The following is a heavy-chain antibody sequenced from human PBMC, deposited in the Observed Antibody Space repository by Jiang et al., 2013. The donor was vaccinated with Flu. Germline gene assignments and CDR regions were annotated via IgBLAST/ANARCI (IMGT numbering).Heavy chain of an antibody. CDR3: AREEMSDSSSHSYSYGMDV. J-gene: IGHJ6*02. Sequence: EWIGYIYYTGRTNYNPSLKSRVTMSVETSKNQFSLKLSSVTAADTAIYYCAREEMSDSSSHSYSYGMDVWGQGTTVTVSS. D-gene: IGHD3-22*01. V-gene: IGHV4-59*01. CDR2: IYYTGRT.